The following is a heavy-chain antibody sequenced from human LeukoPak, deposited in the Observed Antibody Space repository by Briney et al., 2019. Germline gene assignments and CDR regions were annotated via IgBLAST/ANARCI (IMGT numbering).Heavy chain of an antibody. D-gene: IGHD2-21*02. Sequence: ASVKVSCKASGGTFSSYAIIWVRQAPGQGLEWMGGIIPIFGTANYAQKFQGRITITMDESTSTAYMELSSLRSEDTAVYYCARAQTPIAYCGGDCSHNLDYWGQGTLVTVSS. CDR1: GGTFSSYA. CDR3: ARAQTPIAYCGGDCSHNLDY. J-gene: IGHJ4*02. CDR2: IIPIFGTA. V-gene: IGHV1-69*05.